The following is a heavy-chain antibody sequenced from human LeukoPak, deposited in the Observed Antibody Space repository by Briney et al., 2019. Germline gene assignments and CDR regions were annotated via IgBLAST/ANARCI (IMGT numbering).Heavy chain of an antibody. V-gene: IGHV1-69*13. J-gene: IGHJ4*02. D-gene: IGHD4-23*01. CDR2: IIPIFGTA. Sequence: GASVKVSCKASGGTFSSYAISWVRQAPGQGLEWMGGIIPIFGTANYAQKFQGRVTITADESTSTAYMELSSLRSEDTAVYYCATTLKTTVVTTVFDYWGQGTLVTVSS. CDR3: ATTLKTTVVTTVFDY. CDR1: GGTFSSYA.